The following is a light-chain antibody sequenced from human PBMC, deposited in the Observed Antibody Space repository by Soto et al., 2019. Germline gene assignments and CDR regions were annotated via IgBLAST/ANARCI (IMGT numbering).Light chain of an antibody. V-gene: IGKV1-5*03. CDR1: QRLNSW. CDR2: KTS. J-gene: IGKJ2*01. Sequence: DIQMTQSPSTLSASVGDRVSITCRASQRLNSWLAWYQQKPGKAPKLLIYKTSTLESGVPSRFSGSGSGKEFTLTISNLQPNDFATYYCQQYNTYSFGQGNKLEIK. CDR3: QQYNTYS.